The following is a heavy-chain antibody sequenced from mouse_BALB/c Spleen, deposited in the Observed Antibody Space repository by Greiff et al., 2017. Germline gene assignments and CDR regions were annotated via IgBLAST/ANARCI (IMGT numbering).Heavy chain of an antibody. V-gene: IGHV1-80*01. CDR1: GYAFSSYW. D-gene: IGHD2-3*01. Sequence: QVQLKESGAELVRPGSSVKISCKASGYAFSSYWMNWVKQRPGQGLEWIGQIYPGDGDTNYNGKFKGKSTLTADKSSSTAYMQLSSLTSEDSAVYFCARDGYYFDYWGQGTTLTVSS. CDR2: IYPGDGDT. J-gene: IGHJ2*01. CDR3: ARDGYYFDY.